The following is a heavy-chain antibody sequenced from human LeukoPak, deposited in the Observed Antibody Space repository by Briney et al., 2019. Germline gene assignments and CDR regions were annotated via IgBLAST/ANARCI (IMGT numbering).Heavy chain of an antibody. V-gene: IGHV1-2*02. CDR2: IIPNSGGT. J-gene: IGHJ6*03. Sequence: GASVKVSCKASGYSITDYSMHWVRQALGQGLEWMGWIIPNSGGTNFAQKFQGRVTMTSDTSISTAYMELTRLTSDDTAVYYCAGNAWGHYYFSMDVWGKGTTVTVSS. D-gene: IGHD7-27*01. CDR1: GYSITDYS. CDR3: AGNAWGHYYFSMDV.